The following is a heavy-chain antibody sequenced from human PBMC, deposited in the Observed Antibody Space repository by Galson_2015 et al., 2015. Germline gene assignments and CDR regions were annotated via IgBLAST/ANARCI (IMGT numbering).Heavy chain of an antibody. CDR3: ARGLGTATVTPLGY. CDR2: INSDGSST. J-gene: IGHJ4*02. CDR1: GFTSSNYW. V-gene: IGHV3-74*01. Sequence: SLRLSCAASGFTSSNYWMHWVRQAPGKGLVWVSRINSDGSSTTYADSVKGRFTISRDNAKNTLYLQMNSLRGDDTAVYYCARGLGTATVTPLGYWGQGTLVTFSS. D-gene: IGHD4-17*01.